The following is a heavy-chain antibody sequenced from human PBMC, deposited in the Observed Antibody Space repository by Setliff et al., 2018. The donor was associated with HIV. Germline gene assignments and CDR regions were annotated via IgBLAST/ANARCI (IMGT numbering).Heavy chain of an antibody. CDR2: ITPTGDT. CDR3: SNWNTTVDADP. Sequence: SETLSLTCAVYGGSVSGHYWGWFRQPPGKGLEWIGEITPTGDTNYIPSLKSRVAMSLDTSKNQFSLKLRSVTAADTAVYYCSNWNTTVDADPWGQGTLVTVSS. V-gene: IGHV4-34*01. CDR1: GGSVSGHY. J-gene: IGHJ5*02. D-gene: IGHD1-1*01.